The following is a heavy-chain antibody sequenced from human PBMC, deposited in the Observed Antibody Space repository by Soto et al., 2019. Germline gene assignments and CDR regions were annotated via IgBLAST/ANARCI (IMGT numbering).Heavy chain of an antibody. CDR2: ISAYNGNT. CDR1: GYTFNEFG. CDR3: ARSIAVAADFDY. J-gene: IGHJ4*02. V-gene: IGHV1-18*01. D-gene: IGHD6-19*01. Sequence: ASVKVSCKASGYTFNEFGINWVRQAAGQGLEWMGWISAYNGNTNYAQKLQGRVTMTTDTSTSTAYMELRSLRSDDTAVYYCARSIAVAADFDYWGQGTLVTVSS.